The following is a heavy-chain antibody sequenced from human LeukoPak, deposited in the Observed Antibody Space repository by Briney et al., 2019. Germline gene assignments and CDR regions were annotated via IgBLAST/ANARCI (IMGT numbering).Heavy chain of an antibody. J-gene: IGHJ3*02. D-gene: IGHD6-19*01. CDR1: GFTFSDYY. CDR2: IYTSGST. Sequence: GSLRLSCAASGFTFSDYYMSWIRQPAGKGLEWIGRIYTSGSTNYNPSLKSRVTMSVDTSKNHLSLKLSSVTAADTAVYYCARDIAVAGTGTFDIWGQGILVTVSS. CDR3: ARDIAVAGTGTFDI. V-gene: IGHV4-4*07.